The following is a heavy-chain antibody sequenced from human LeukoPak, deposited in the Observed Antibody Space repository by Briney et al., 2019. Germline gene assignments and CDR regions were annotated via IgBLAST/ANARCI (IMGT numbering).Heavy chain of an antibody. J-gene: IGHJ6*03. V-gene: IGHV1-8*01. CDR2: MNPNSGNT. D-gene: IGHD3-3*01. CDR3: ARAPTRYYDFWSGYYKRRNYYYMDV. CDR1: GYTFTSYD. Sequence: ASVKVSCKASGYTFTSYDINWVRQPTGQGLEWMGWMNPNSGNTGYAQKFQGRVTMTRNTSISTAYMELSSLRSEDTAVYYCARAPTRYYDFWSGYYKRRNYYYMDVWGKGTTVTVSS.